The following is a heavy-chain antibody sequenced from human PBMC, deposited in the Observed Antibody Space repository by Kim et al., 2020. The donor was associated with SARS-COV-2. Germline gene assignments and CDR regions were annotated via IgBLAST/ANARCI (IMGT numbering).Heavy chain of an antibody. CDR3: ARHGSGAMVKRGWFDP. V-gene: IGHV5-51*01. J-gene: IGHJ5*02. D-gene: IGHD5-18*01. CDR2: IYPGDSDT. Sequence: GESLKISCKGSGYSFTSYWIGWVRQMPGKGLEWMGIIYPGDSDTSYSPSFQGQVTNSADKSISTAYLQWSSLKASDTAMYYCARHGSGAMVKRGWFDPWGQGTLVTGSS. CDR1: GYSFTSYW.